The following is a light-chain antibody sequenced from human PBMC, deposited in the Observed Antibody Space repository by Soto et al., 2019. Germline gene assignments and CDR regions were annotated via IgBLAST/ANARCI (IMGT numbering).Light chain of an antibody. CDR3: SSYTSSSTLYV. CDR2: DVS. V-gene: IGLV2-14*01. J-gene: IGLJ1*01. CDR1: SSDVGGYNY. Sequence: LTQPASVSGSPGQSITISCTGTSSDVGGYNYVSWYQQHPGKAPKLMIYDVSNRPSGVSNRFSGSKSGNTASLTISGLQAEDESAYYCSSYTSSSTLYVFGTGTKVTVL.